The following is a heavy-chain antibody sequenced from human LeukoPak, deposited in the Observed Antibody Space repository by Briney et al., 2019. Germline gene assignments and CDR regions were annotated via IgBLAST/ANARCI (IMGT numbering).Heavy chain of an antibody. V-gene: IGHV3-7*01. Sequence: PGGSLRLSRAASGFTFSRFWMSWVRQAPQKGLEWVATMNQDGSERYYVDSVKGRCTISRDNAKNSLYLQISNLRVEDTAVYYCASGSYRENFDYWGQGILVTVSS. CDR2: MNQDGSER. CDR1: GFTFSRFW. D-gene: IGHD3-16*02. CDR3: ASGSYRENFDY. J-gene: IGHJ4*02.